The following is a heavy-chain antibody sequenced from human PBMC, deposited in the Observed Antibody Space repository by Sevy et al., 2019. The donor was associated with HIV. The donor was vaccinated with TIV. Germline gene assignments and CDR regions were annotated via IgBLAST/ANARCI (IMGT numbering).Heavy chain of an antibody. D-gene: IGHD6-19*01. Sequence: ASVKVSCKASGGTFSSYAISWVRQAPGQGLEWMGGIIPIFGTANYAQKFQGRVTITADESTSTAYMELSSLRSEDTAVYYRATKEQRAVAGIYFAYWGQGTLVTVSS. CDR3: ATKEQRAVAGIYFAY. V-gene: IGHV1-69*13. J-gene: IGHJ4*02. CDR2: IIPIFGTA. CDR1: GGTFSSYA.